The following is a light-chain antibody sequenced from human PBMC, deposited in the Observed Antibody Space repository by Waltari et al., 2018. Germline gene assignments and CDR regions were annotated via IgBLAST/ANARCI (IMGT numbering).Light chain of an antibody. CDR2: NDS. J-gene: IGLJ2*01. V-gene: IGLV3-25*03. CDR1: ALPKQY. Sequence: SYELTQPPSVSVSPGQTARITCSGDALPKQYAYWYQQKPGQAPVLVLYNDSERPSGIPERFSGSSSGKTVTLTLSGVQAEDEADYYCQSADSSGTYRVFGGGTKLTVL. CDR3: QSADSSGTYRV.